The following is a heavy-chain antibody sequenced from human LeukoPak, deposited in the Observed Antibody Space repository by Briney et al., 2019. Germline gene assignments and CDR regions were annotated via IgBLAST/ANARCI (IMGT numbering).Heavy chain of an antibody. Sequence: GGSLRLSCAASGFTFSTCAMSWVRQAPGKGLEWVSIISDNGGTTDYADSVKGRFTIARDNSKSALFLQMNSLTAEDTAVYYCAKALLCGAGTYHRNYFDYWGQGILVTVSS. CDR1: GFTFSTCA. V-gene: IGHV3-23*01. CDR2: ISDNGGTT. D-gene: IGHD3-10*01. J-gene: IGHJ4*02. CDR3: AKALLCGAGTYHRNYFDY.